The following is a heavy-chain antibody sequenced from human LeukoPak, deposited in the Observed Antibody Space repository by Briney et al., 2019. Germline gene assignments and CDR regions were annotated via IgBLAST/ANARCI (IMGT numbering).Heavy chain of an antibody. CDR1: GGSISNSIYY. Sequence: SETVSLTCTVSGGSISNSIYYWGWIRQPPGKGLEWIGSIYYSGTTSYNPSLESRVTISMETSNNQVSLNLNSVTAADTAVYYCARGEGQQNLYYYGMDVWGQGTTVTVSS. CDR3: ARGEGQQNLYYYGMDV. CDR2: IYYSGTT. J-gene: IGHJ6*02. D-gene: IGHD6-13*01. V-gene: IGHV4-39*07.